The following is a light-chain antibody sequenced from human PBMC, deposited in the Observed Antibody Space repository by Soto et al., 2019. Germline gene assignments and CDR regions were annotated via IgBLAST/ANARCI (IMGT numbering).Light chain of an antibody. Sequence: DIQITQSPSTLSASVGDRVTITCRASQSISSWLAWYQQKPGKAPKLLIYDASSLQSGVPSRFRGSGSGTEFTLTISSLQPDDFATYYCQQYNSYSWTFGQGTKVDIK. J-gene: IGKJ1*01. V-gene: IGKV1-5*01. CDR3: QQYNSYSWT. CDR1: QSISSW. CDR2: DAS.